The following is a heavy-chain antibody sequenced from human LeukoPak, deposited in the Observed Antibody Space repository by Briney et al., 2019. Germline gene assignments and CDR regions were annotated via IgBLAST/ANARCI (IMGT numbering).Heavy chain of an antibody. V-gene: IGHV3-33*01. J-gene: IGHJ4*02. CDR2: VWYDGKNQ. CDR1: GFTFSSYG. CDR3: TRGAGVGAGSFDY. Sequence: PGGSLRLSCAASGFTFSSYGMHWVRQAPGQGLEWVAIVWYDGKNQYYVDSVKGRFTISRDNSKNTVYLQMNSLRTEDTAVYYCTRGAGVGAGSFDYWGQGTLVTVSS. D-gene: IGHD1-26*01.